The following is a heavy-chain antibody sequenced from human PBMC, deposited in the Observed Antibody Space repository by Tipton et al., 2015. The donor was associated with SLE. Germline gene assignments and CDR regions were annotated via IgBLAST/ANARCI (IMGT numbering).Heavy chain of an antibody. CDR3: AGQRSSCCSADY. Sequence: GSLRLSCAVSGVSISVSHWWSWVRQSPGKGLEWIGEVYHSGSTYYNPSLKSRVTIAVDTSKNQFSLKLRSVAAADTAVYYCAGQRSSCCSADYWGQGTLVTVSS. D-gene: IGHD2-15*01. J-gene: IGHJ4*02. CDR1: GVSISVSHW. V-gene: IGHV4-4*02. CDR2: VYHSGST.